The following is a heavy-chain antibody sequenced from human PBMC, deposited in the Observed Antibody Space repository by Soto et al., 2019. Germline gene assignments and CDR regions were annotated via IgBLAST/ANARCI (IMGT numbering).Heavy chain of an antibody. Sequence: PREALKISWKGSGCSFTSYWIGWGLQMPGKGLEWMGIIYPGDSDTRYSPSFQGQVTISADKSISTAYLQWSSLKASDTAMYYCARTCDVVIVATTRVELDYWGQGTLVSVSS. J-gene: IGHJ4*02. D-gene: IGHD5-12*01. CDR2: IYPGDSDT. CDR3: ARTCDVVIVATTRVELDY. CDR1: GCSFTSYW. V-gene: IGHV5-51*01.